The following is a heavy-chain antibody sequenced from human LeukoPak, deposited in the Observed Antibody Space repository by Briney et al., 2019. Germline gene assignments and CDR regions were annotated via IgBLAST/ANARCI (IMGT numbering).Heavy chain of an antibody. V-gene: IGHV3-30-3*01. Sequence: GGSLRLSCAASGFTFSSYAIHWVRQAPGKGLEWVAVISYDGSNKYYADSVKGRFTISRDNSKNTLYLQMNSLRAEDTAVYYCARASSKELADAFDIWGQGTMVTVSS. CDR3: ARASSKELADAFDI. D-gene: IGHD1-26*01. J-gene: IGHJ3*02. CDR2: ISYDGSNK. CDR1: GFTFSSYA.